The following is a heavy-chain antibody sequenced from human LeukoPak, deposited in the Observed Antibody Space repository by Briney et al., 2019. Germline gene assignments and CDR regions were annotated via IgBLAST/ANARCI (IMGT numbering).Heavy chain of an antibody. V-gene: IGHV3-30-3*01. CDR2: ISYDGSNK. Sequence: GGSLRLSCAASGFTFSSYAMHWVRQAPGKGLEWVAVISYDGSNKYYADSVKGRFTISRDNSKNTLYLQMNSLRAEDTAVYYCARDHGRSGYSYDLSYYFDYWGQGTLVTVSP. CDR3: ARDHGRSGYSYDLSYYFDY. CDR1: GFTFSSYA. J-gene: IGHJ4*02. D-gene: IGHD5-18*01.